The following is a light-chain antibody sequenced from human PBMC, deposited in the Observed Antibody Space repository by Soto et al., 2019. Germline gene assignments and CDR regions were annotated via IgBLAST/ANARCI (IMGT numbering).Light chain of an antibody. V-gene: IGKV3-11*01. Sequence: RSVSPGERATLSCRASQSVSSNLAWYQQKAGQAPRLLMYDASNRATGIPARFSGSGSGTDFTLTISSLEPEDFAVYYCQQRSNWPTFGPGTKVDIK. CDR1: QSVSSN. CDR2: DAS. J-gene: IGKJ3*01. CDR3: QQRSNWPT.